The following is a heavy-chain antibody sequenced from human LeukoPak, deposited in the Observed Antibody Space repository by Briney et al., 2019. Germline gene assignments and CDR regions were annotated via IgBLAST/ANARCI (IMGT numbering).Heavy chain of an antibody. J-gene: IGHJ3*01. CDR1: GFTFSTYI. Sequence: GGSLRLSCAASGFTFSTYIMNWVRQAPGKGLEWISYIHSSSSSIYYADSVKGRFTISRDNAKNSLYLQMNSLRDEDTAVYFCARDRLGAGSFDVWGQGTMVTVSS. CDR2: IHSSSSSI. CDR3: ARDRLGAGSFDV. V-gene: IGHV3-48*02. D-gene: IGHD7-27*01.